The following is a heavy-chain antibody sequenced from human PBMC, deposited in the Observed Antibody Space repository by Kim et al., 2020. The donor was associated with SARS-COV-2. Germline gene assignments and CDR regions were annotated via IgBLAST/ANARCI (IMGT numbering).Heavy chain of an antibody. J-gene: IGHJ4*02. CDR2: ISYDGSNK. CDR1: GFTFSSYA. CDR3: ARAGTARLLKVRYFDY. V-gene: IGHV3-30*04. Sequence: GGSLRLSCAASGFTFSSYAMHWVRQAPGKGLEWVAVISYDGSNKYYADSVKGRFTISRDNSKNTLYLQMNSLRAEDTAVYYCARAGTARLLKVRYFDYWGQGTLVTVSS. D-gene: IGHD6-6*01.